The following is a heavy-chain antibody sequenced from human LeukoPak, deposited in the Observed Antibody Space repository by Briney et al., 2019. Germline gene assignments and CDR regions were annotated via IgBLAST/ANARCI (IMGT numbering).Heavy chain of an antibody. D-gene: IGHD1-26*01. CDR2: IYYSGST. J-gene: IGHJ4*02. CDR1: GGSVNSGSYY. CDR3: ARAAYSGSYHSDY. V-gene: IGHV4-61*01. Sequence: PSETLSLTCTVSGGSVNSGSYYWNWIRQPPGKGLEWIGYIYYSGSTNYNPSLKSRVTIPVDTSKNQFSLKLSSVTAADTAVYYCARAAYSGSYHSDYWGRGTLVTVSS.